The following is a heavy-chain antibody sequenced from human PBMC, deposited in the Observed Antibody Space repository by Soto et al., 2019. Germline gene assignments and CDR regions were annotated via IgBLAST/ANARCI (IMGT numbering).Heavy chain of an antibody. CDR1: GYTFTSYY. J-gene: IGHJ4*02. CDR3: AREGPPRLN. CDR2: ISGYNGNT. V-gene: IGHV1-18*01. Sequence: QVQLVQSGAEVKKPGASVKVSCKASGYTFTSYYITWVRQAPGQGLEWMGWISGYNGNTNYAHKLQGAVTMTTDTSPSTAYMELRRLRSDDTAVYFCAREGPPRLNWGQGTRVTVSS.